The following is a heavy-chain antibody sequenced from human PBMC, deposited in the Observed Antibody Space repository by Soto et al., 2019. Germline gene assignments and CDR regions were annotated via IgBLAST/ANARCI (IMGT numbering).Heavy chain of an antibody. CDR2: IIPIFGTA. CDR1: GGTFSSYA. Sequence: SVKVSCKASGGTFSSYAISWVRQAPGQGLEWMGGIIPIFGTANYAQKFQGRVTITADESTSTAYMELSSLRSEDTAVYYCARDLRPGGSSTGYSYGYVYYYYYGMDVWGQGTTVTVSS. V-gene: IGHV1-69*13. D-gene: IGHD5-18*01. J-gene: IGHJ6*02. CDR3: ARDLRPGGSSTGYSYGYVYYYYYGMDV.